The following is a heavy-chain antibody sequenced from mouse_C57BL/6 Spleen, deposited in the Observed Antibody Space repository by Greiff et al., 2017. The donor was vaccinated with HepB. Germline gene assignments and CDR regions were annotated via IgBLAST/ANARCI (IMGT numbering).Heavy chain of an antibody. V-gene: IGHV5-9*01. D-gene: IGHD1-1*01. J-gene: IGHJ1*03. Sequence: EVKLVESGGGLVKPGGSLKLSCAASGFTFSSYTMSWVRQTPEKRLEWVATISGGGGNTYYPDSVKGRFTISRDNAKNTLYLQMSSLRSEDTALYYCARQADYYGSSPGYFDVWGTGTTVTVSS. CDR1: GFTFSSYT. CDR2: ISGGGGNT. CDR3: ARQADYYGSSPGYFDV.